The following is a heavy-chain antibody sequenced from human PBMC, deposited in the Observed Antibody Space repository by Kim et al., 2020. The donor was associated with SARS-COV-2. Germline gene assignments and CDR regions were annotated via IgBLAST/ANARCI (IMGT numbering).Heavy chain of an antibody. D-gene: IGHD4-17*01. CDR3: ARAYGDYYFDY. V-gene: IGHV3-53*01. J-gene: IGHJ4*02. CDR1: GFTVSSNY. CDR2: IYSGGST. Sequence: GSLRLSCAASGFTVSSNYMSWVRQAPGKGLEWVSVIYSGGSTYYADSVKGRFTISRDNSKNTLYLQMNSLRAEDTAVYYCARAYGDYYFDYWGQGTLVTVSS.